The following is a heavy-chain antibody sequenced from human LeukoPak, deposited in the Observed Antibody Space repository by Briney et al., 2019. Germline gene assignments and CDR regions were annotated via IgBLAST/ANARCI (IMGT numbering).Heavy chain of an antibody. J-gene: IGHJ4*02. CDR3: ARDHGFWSGSDY. CDR1: GRSISSYY. Sequence: SETLSLPCTVSGRSISSYYWSWIRQPAGKGLQWIGRIYSSGSTNYNPSLKSRVPMSVNTSKNQFSLRLSSVTAADTAVYYCARDHGFWSGSDYWGQGTLVTVSS. D-gene: IGHD3-3*01. CDR2: IYSSGST. V-gene: IGHV4-4*07.